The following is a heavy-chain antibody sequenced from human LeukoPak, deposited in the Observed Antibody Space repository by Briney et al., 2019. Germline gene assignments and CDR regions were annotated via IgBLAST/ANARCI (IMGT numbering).Heavy chain of an antibody. D-gene: IGHD3-9*01. Sequence: GGSLRLSCVASGFTFSSYWMHWVRQDPRKGLVWVSRINGDGRNINYADSVRGRFTISRDNAKNTLYLQMNTLRVEDTAVNYCTRDLMDYDVSTGLHHYYMDVWGQGTTVTVSS. CDR1: GFTFSSYW. J-gene: IGHJ6*02. V-gene: IGHV3-74*01. CDR2: INGDGRNI. CDR3: TRDLMDYDVSTGLHHYYMDV.